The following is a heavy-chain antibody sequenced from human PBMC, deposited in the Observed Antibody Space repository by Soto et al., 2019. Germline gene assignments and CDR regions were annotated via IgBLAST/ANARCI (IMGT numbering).Heavy chain of an antibody. J-gene: IGHJ6*02. D-gene: IGHD6-13*01. CDR2: IYYSGST. CDR3: AREDPTYSSSWYRSYYYGMDV. CDR1: GGSISSGGYY. V-gene: IGHV4-31*01. Sequence: QVQLQESGPGLVKPSQTLSLTCTVSGGSISSGGYYWSWIRQHPGKGLEWIGYIYYSGSTYYNPSLXXXLTISVHTSKXXFXLXXSSVTAADTAVYYCAREDPTYSSSWYRSYYYGMDVWGQGTTVTVSS.